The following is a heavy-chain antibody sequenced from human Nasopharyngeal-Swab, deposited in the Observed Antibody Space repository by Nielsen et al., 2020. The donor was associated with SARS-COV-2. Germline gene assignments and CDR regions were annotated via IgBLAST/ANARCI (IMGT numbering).Heavy chain of an antibody. J-gene: IGHJ4*02. CDR2: IAHDASNE. CDR3: ARDAPAHYGAFY. D-gene: IGHD4-17*01. Sequence: IRQPPGKGLEWVAFIAHDASNEYYGDSVKGRFSIFRDSSKNTLYLQMDSLRGEDTAVYYCARDAPAHYGAFYWGRGTLVTVSS. V-gene: IGHV3-30*03.